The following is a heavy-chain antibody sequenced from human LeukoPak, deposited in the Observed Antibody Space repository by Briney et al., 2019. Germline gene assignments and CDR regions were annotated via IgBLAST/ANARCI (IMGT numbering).Heavy chain of an antibody. CDR1: GYTFTGYY. CDR3: ARSHLQYYDFWSGPYPLFDY. V-gene: IGHV1-2*02. CDR2: INPNSGGT. D-gene: IGHD3-3*01. J-gene: IGHJ4*02. Sequence: ASVKVSCKASGYTFTGYYMYWVRQAPGQGLEWMGWINPNSGGTNYAQKFQGRVTMTRDTSISTAYMELSRLRSDDTAVYYCARSHLQYYDFWSGPYPLFDYWGQGTLVTVSS.